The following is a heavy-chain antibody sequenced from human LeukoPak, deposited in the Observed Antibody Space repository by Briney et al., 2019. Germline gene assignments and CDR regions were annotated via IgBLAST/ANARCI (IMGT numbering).Heavy chain of an antibody. J-gene: IGHJ6*02. Sequence: SETLSLTCTVSGGSIRSSYYYWGWIRQPPGKGLEWIGSIYDSGSTYYNPSLKSRVTISVDTSKNQFSLKLSSVTAADTAVYYCARAAGGPYYYDSSGYQEYYYYGMDVWGQGTTVTVSS. V-gene: IGHV4-39*07. D-gene: IGHD3-22*01. CDR1: GGSIRSSYYY. CDR3: ARAAGGPYYYDSSGYQEYYYYGMDV. CDR2: IYDSGST.